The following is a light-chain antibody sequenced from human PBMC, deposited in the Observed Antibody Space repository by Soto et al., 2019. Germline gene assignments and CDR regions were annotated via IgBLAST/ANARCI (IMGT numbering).Light chain of an antibody. J-gene: IGKJ3*01. CDR1: QSISSW. CDR2: DAS. CDR3: QQYNSYHPDA. Sequence: DIQMTQSPSTLSASVGDRVTITCRASQSISSWLAWYQQKPGKAPKLLTYDASSLESGVPSRFSGSGSGTAFTLTISSLQPNDFPTYDCQQYNSYHPDAFGLGTSVDI. V-gene: IGKV1-5*01.